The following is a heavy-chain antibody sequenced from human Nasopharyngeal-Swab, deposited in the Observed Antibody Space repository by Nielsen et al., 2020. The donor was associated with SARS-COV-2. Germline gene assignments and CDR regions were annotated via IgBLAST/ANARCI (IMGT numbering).Heavy chain of an antibody. J-gene: IGHJ6*02. CDR3: AKDDRRSQWLVDYYYGMDV. CDR1: GFTFSSYA. D-gene: IGHD6-19*01. Sequence: ESLTISCSASGFTFSSYAMSWVRHAPGKGLEWVSAISGSGGSTYYADSVKGRFTISRDNSKNTLYLQMNSLRAEDTAVYYCAKDDRRSQWLVDYYYGMDVWGQGTTVTVSS. CDR2: ISGSGGST. V-gene: IGHV3-23*01.